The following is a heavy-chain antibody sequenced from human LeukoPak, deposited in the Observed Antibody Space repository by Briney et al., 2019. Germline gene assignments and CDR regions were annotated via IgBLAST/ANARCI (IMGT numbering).Heavy chain of an antibody. CDR2: ISSSGSTI. V-gene: IGHV3-48*03. Sequence: GGSLRLSCAASGFTFSSYEMNWVRQAPGKGLEWVSYISSSGSTIYYADSVKGRFTISRDNAKNSLYLQMNSLRAEDTSLYYCARAGGELELDYWGQGTLVTVSS. CDR1: GFTFSSYE. J-gene: IGHJ4*02. D-gene: IGHD1-7*01. CDR3: ARAGGELELDY.